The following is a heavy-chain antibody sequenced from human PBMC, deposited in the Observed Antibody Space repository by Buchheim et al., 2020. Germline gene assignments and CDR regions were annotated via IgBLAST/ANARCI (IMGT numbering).Heavy chain of an antibody. D-gene: IGHD3-10*01. V-gene: IGHV3-23*01. J-gene: IGHJ4*02. CDR2: ITASGSST. CDR1: GFTFSTYG. Sequence: EVLLLESGGDLVQPGGSLRLSCAVSGFTFSTYGMSWVRQAPGKGLEWLSGITASGSSTYYADSVKGRFTISRDNSMNTLYLPMRSLRVEDTAVYYCAAFSSSGLWGQGTL. CDR3: AAFSSSGL.